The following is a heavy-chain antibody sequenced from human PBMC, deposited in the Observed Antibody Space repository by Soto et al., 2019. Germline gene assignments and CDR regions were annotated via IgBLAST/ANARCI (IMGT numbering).Heavy chain of an antibody. CDR3: ARDGNSPRGYSSSWDDY. J-gene: IGHJ4*02. V-gene: IGHV3-30-3*01. CDR2: ISYDGSNK. Sequence: PGGSLRLSCAASGFTFSSYAMHWVRQAPGKGLEWVAVISYDGSNKYYADSVKGRFTISRDNSKNTLYLQMNSLRAEDTAVYYCARDGNSPRGYSSSWDDYWGQGTLVTVSS. CDR1: GFTFSSYA. D-gene: IGHD6-13*01.